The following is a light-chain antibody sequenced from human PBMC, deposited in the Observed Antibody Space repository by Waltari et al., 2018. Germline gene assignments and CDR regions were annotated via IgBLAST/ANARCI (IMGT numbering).Light chain of an antibody. CDR3: SSYTSSSTWV. CDR1: SSDVAGYNY. Sequence: QSALTQPASVSGSPGQSITISCTGTSSDVAGYNYVSWYQQHRGKAPKLMIYEVSNRPSGVSDRFAGSKSGNTASMTISGLQAEDEADYYCSSYTSSSTWVFGGGTKLTVL. CDR2: EVS. J-gene: IGLJ3*02. V-gene: IGLV2-14*01.